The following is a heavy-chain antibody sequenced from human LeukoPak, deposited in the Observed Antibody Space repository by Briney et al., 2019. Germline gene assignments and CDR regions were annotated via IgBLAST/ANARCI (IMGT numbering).Heavy chain of an antibody. V-gene: IGHV3-48*02. CDR1: GFTFSNYS. J-gene: IGHJ6*02. D-gene: IGHD3-16*01. Sequence: GGSLRLSCAASGFTFSNYSMNWVRQAPGKGLEWVSYISSRSSNIYYADSVKGRFTISRDNAKNSLYLQMNSLRDEDTAVYYCARIPGGYYYAMDAWGQGTTVTVSS. CDR2: ISSRSSNI. CDR3: ARIPGGYYYAMDA.